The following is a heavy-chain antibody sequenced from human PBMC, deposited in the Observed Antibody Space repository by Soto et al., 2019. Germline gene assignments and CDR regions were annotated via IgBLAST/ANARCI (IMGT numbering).Heavy chain of an antibody. J-gene: IGHJ5*02. Sequence: SETLSLTCAVYGGSFSGYYWSWIRQPPGKGLEWIGEINHSGSTNYNPSLKSRVTISVDTSKNQFSLKLSSVTAADTAVYYCARGPRSTMIVVVYHGCFDPWGQGTLVTVSS. CDR1: GGSFSGYY. CDR2: INHSGST. CDR3: ARGPRSTMIVVVYHGCFDP. D-gene: IGHD3-22*01. V-gene: IGHV4-34*01.